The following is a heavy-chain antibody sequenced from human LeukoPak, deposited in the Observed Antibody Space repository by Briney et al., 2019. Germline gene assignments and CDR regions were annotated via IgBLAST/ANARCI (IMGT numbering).Heavy chain of an antibody. V-gene: IGHV3-74*01. D-gene: IGHD3-3*01. Sequence: GGSLRLSCIVSGFKFNSYWMNWVRQVPGKGLVWVAHINTHGNTANYADSVKGRFTISRDNAKSTLYLQMNSPRAEDTAVYYCAKDWSSSGFWSAYDDYWGQGTLVTVSS. CDR3: AKDWSSSGFWSAYDDY. CDR1: GFKFNSYW. J-gene: IGHJ4*02. CDR2: INTHGNTA.